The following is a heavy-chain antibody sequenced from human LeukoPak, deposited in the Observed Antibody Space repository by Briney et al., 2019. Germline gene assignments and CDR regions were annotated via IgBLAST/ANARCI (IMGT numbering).Heavy chain of an antibody. CDR2: INPSGST. CDR3: AKGITYYPIKY. J-gene: IGHJ4*02. V-gene: IGHV4-34*01. D-gene: IGHD1-26*01. CDR1: GGSFSGYY. Sequence: SETLSLTCAVYGGSFSGYYWSWIRQPPGKGLEWIGEINPSGSTNYSPSLKSRVTMSVDTSREQFSLNLTSVTAADTAVYYCAKGITYYPIKYWGQGALVTVS.